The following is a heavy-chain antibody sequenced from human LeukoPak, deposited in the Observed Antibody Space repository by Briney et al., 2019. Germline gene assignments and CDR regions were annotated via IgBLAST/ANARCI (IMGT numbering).Heavy chain of an antibody. D-gene: IGHD1-14*01. CDR3: ARDNTYNLDY. Sequence: PGGSLRVSCAASGFTFSSRWMSWVRQAPGKGLEWVANIKQDGSQKNYVDSVKGRFTISRDNAKNSLYLQMISLRAEDTAVYYCARDNTYNLDYWGQGTLVTVSS. J-gene: IGHJ4*02. CDR2: IKQDGSQK. CDR1: GFTFSSRW. V-gene: IGHV3-7*01.